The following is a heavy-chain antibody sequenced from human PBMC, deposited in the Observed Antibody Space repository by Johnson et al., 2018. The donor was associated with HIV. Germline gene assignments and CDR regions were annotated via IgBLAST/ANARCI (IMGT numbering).Heavy chain of an antibody. V-gene: IGHV3-66*01. J-gene: IGHJ3*02. CDR1: GFTVSSNY. D-gene: IGHD4-17*01. CDR3: ARVPDYGDYGDAFDI. Sequence: VQLVESGGGLVQSVGSLRLSCGASGFTVSSNYMNWVRQAPGKGLEWVSVIYSGGSTYYADSVKGRFTISRENSKNTLYLQMKSLRAEDTAVYYCARVPDYGDYGDAFDIWGQGTMVTVSS. CDR2: IYSGGST.